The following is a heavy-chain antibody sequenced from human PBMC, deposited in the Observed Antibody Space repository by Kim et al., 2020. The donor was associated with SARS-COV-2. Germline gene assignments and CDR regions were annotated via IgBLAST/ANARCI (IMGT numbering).Heavy chain of an antibody. CDR3: ARHSVSRDAFDI. J-gene: IGHJ3*02. V-gene: IGHV4-39*01. Sequence: SETLSLTCTVSGGSISSSSYYWGWIRQPPGKGLEWIGSIYYSGSTYYNPSLKSRVTISVDTSKNQFSLKLSSVTAADTAVYYCARHSVSRDAFDIWGQGTMVTVSS. CDR2: IYYSGST. CDR1: GGSISSSSYY.